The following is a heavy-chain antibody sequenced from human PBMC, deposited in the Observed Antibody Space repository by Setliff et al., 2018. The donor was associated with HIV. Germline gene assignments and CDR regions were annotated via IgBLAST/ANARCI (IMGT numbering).Heavy chain of an antibody. CDR1: GFTFSSYA. CDR3: AKVGTYSSTWYFDL. D-gene: IGHD6-13*01. CDR2: IYSGGSST. V-gene: IGHV3-23*03. J-gene: IGHJ2*01. Sequence: PGESPKISCAASGFTFSSYAMSWVRQAPGKGLEWVSLIYSGGSSTYYADSVNGRFTISRDNSKNMLYLEMNSLRAEHTAVYYCAKVGTYSSTWYFDLWGRGTRGT.